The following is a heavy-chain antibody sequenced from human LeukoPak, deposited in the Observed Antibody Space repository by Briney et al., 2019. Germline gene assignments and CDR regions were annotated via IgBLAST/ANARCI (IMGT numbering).Heavy chain of an antibody. Sequence: GRSLRLSCAASGFTFSSYGMHWVRQAPGKGLEWVAVIWCDGSNKYYADSVKGRFTISRDNSKNTLYLQMNSLRAEDTAVYYCASERSLLDAFDIWGQGTMVTVSS. CDR2: IWCDGSNK. D-gene: IGHD4-17*01. CDR1: GFTFSSYG. V-gene: IGHV3-33*01. CDR3: ASERSLLDAFDI. J-gene: IGHJ3*02.